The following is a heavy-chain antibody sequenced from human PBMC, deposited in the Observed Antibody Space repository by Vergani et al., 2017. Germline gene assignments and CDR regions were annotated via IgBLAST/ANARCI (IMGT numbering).Heavy chain of an antibody. D-gene: IGHD2-2*02. Sequence: QVQLQESGPGLVKPSETLSLTCTVSGGSISSYYWSWIRQPPGKGLEWIGYIYYSGSTNYNPSLKSRVTISVDTSKNQFSLKLSSVTAADTAVYYCARDFYCSSTSCYTPDYYYYYYMDVWGKGTTVTVSS. V-gene: IGHV4-59*12. J-gene: IGHJ6*03. CDR1: GGSISSYY. CDR3: ARDFYCSSTSCYTPDYYYYYYMDV. CDR2: IYYSGST.